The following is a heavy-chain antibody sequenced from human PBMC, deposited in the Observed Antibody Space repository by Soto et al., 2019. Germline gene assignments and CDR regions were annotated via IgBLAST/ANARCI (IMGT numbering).Heavy chain of an antibody. Sequence: GGSLRLSCAACGFTFSTYGMNLVRQAPGKGLEWVSSISSSSSYIYYADSVKGRFTISRDNAKNSLYLQMNSLRAEDTAVYYCARYDSSGYYWPYYYYGMDVWGQGTTVTVSS. V-gene: IGHV3-21*01. D-gene: IGHD3-22*01. CDR3: ARYDSSGYYWPYYYYGMDV. CDR2: ISSSSSYI. CDR1: GFTFSTYG. J-gene: IGHJ6*02.